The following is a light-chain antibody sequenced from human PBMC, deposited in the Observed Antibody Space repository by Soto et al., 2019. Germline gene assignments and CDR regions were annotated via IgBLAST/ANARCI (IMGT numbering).Light chain of an antibody. CDR1: QTISSW. CDR3: QQYNSYSRT. Sequence: DIQMTQSPSTLSGSVGERVTITCRASQTISSWLAWYQQKPGKAPKLLIYHASTLEGGVPSRFSGSGSGTEFTLTISSLQPDDFATYYCQQYNSYSRTFGQGTKVDIK. J-gene: IGKJ1*01. V-gene: IGKV1-5*01. CDR2: HAS.